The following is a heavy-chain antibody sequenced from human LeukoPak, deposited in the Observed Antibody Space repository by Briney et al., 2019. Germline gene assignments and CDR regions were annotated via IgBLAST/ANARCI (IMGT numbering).Heavy chain of an antibody. Sequence: PGGSLRLSCAASGFTFSNCAMSWVRQAPGKGLEWVSGISDSGGSTYYADSVKGRLTISRHNSKNTLYLQMNSLRAEDTAVYYCARVREFPLAYFDYWGQGTLVTVSS. V-gene: IGHV3-23*01. CDR1: GFTFSNCA. J-gene: IGHJ4*02. CDR3: ARVREFPLAYFDY. D-gene: IGHD3-10*01. CDR2: ISDSGGST.